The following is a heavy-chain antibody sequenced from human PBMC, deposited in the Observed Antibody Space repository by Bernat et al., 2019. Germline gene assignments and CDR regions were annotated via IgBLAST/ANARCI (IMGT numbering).Heavy chain of an antibody. D-gene: IGHD6-13*01. J-gene: IGHJ6*02. CDR2: ISYDGSNK. CDR3: AREAPYSSSWYKDYYYGMDV. CDR1: GFTFSSYA. V-gene: IGHV3-30-3*01. Sequence: QVQLVESGGGVVQPGRSLRLSCAASGFTFSSYAMHWVRQAPGKGLEWVAFISYDGSNKYYADSVKGRFTISRDNSKNTLYLQMNSLRAEDTAVYYCAREAPYSSSWYKDYYYGMDVWGQGITVTASS.